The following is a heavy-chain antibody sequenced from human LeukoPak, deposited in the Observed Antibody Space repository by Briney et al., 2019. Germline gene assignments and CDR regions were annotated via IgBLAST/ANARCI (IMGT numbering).Heavy chain of an antibody. CDR2: IYTDGNT. D-gene: IGHD5-18*01. V-gene: IGHV3-66*01. J-gene: IGHJ6*03. Sequence: GGSLRLSCAASGFNVRSYYMSWVRQAPGKGLEWVSVIYTDGNTYYADSVKGRFTISRDNSKNPLYLQMNSLRAEDTAVYYCAREDTAMAGYYYYYYIDVWGKGTPVTVSS. CDR1: GFNVRSYY. CDR3: AREDTAMAGYYYYYYIDV.